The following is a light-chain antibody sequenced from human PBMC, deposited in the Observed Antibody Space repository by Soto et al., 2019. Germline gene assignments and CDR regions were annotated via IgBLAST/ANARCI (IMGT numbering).Light chain of an antibody. CDR3: HQYGSLPLT. Sequence: EIVLTQSPGTLSLSPGESATLSCRASQSVTSNYLAWYQQKPGQAPRLLIYTASSRATGIPDRFSGSESGTDFTLTISRLEPEDFAVYYCHQYGSLPLTFGGGTKVEIK. V-gene: IGKV3-20*01. CDR2: TAS. J-gene: IGKJ4*01. CDR1: QSVTSNY.